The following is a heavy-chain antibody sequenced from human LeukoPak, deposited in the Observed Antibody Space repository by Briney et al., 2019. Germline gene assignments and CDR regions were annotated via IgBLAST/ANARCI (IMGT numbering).Heavy chain of an antibody. V-gene: IGHV4-31*03. D-gene: IGHD6-13*01. J-gene: IGHJ4*02. CDR1: GGSISSGGYY. Sequence: SETLSLTCTVSGGSISSGGYYWSWIRQHPGKGLEWIGYIYYSGSTYYNPSLKSRVTIPVDTSKNQFSLKLSSVTAADTAVYYCASFDSSWYPTFDYWGQGTLVTVSS. CDR3: ASFDSSWYPTFDY. CDR2: IYYSGST.